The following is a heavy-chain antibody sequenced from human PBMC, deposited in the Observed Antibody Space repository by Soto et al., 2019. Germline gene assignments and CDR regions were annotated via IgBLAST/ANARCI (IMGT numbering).Heavy chain of an antibody. CDR2: ISNDGSNK. CDR1: GFTFSSYG. D-gene: IGHD3-10*01. Sequence: GGSLRLSCAASGFTFSSYGMHWVRQAPGKGLEWVAVISNDGSNKYYADSVKGRFTISRDNSKNTLYLQMNSLRAEDTAVYYCARDGAHDAFDIWGQGTMVTVSS. CDR3: ARDGAHDAFDI. J-gene: IGHJ3*02. V-gene: IGHV3-30*03.